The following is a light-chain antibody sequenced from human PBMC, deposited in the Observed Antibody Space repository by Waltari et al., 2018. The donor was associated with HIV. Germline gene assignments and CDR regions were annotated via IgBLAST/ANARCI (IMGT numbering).Light chain of an antibody. J-gene: IGLJ2*01. CDR3: SSYTSSGTVV. CDR2: EVR. Sequence: QSALTQPASVSGSPGQSITISCTGTSSDVGPYNYVSWYQHHPGKAPKLLIYEVRNRPSGISDRFYGSKSGNTASLSIAGLQAEDEADYYCSSYTSSGTVVFGGGTKLTVL. CDR1: SSDVGPYNY. V-gene: IGLV2-14*01.